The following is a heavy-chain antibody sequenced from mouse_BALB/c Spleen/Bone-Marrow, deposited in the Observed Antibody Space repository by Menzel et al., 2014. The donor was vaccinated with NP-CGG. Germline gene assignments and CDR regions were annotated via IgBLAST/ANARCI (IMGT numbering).Heavy chain of an antibody. Sequence: EVQLQQSGPELVKPGASVKISCKASGYSFTGYFMNWVKQSHGKSLEWIGRINPYNGDTFYNQKFKGKATLTVDKSSSTAHMELLSLTSEDSAVYYCGWVTTVVAKNYYYAMDYWGQGTSVTVSS. CDR2: INPYNGDT. CDR1: GYSFTGYF. J-gene: IGHJ4*01. CDR3: GWVTTVVAKNYYYAMDY. V-gene: IGHV1-37*01. D-gene: IGHD1-1*01.